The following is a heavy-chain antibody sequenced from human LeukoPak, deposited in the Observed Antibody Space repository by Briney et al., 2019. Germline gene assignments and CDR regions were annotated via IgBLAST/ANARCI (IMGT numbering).Heavy chain of an antibody. CDR1: GYTFTNYG. CDR3: ARDRAEAGTNVDAFDL. J-gene: IGHJ3*01. CDR2: INPNSGGT. Sequence: GASVKVSCKASGYTFTNYGINWVRQAPGQGLEWMGWINPNSGGTKYAQKFQGRVAMTRDTSISTAYMELRRLRSDDTAVFYCARDRAEAGTNVDAFDLWGQGTMVTVSS. V-gene: IGHV1-2*02. D-gene: IGHD1/OR15-1a*01.